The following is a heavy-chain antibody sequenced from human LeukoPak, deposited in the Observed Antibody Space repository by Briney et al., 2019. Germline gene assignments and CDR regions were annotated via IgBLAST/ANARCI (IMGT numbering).Heavy chain of an antibody. CDR3: AKDYDSSGYSTFGFDY. Sequence: GGSLRLPCAASGFTFDDYAMHWVRQAPGKGLEWVSGISWNSGSIGYADSVKGRFTISRDNAKNSLYLQMNSLRAEDTALYYCAKDYDSSGYSTFGFDYWGQGTLVTVSS. D-gene: IGHD3-22*01. J-gene: IGHJ4*02. V-gene: IGHV3-9*01. CDR1: GFTFDDYA. CDR2: ISWNSGSI.